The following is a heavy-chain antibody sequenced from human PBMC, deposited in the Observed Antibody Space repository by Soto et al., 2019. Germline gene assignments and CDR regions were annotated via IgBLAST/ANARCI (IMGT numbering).Heavy chain of an antibody. CDR1: GYTFSSYG. CDR2: ISAYNGNT. D-gene: IGHD3-3*01. J-gene: IGHJ4*02. CDR3: ARTLNEWLLGLE. Sequence: QVKLVQSGGEVKKPGASVKISCKASGYTFSSYGISWVRQAPGKGLEWMGLISAYNGNTNYAQKFQGRVTMTTDTSTSTAYMEFRSLRSDDTAIYYCARTLNEWLLGLEWGQGTLVTVAS. V-gene: IGHV1-18*01.